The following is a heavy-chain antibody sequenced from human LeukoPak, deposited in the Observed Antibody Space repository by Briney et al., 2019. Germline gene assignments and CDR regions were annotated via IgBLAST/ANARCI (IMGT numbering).Heavy chain of an antibody. CDR3: ARRGPGSGWLTDY. Sequence: PGGSLRLSCAASGFTFSGYSMNWVRQVPGKGLELVSSISSGSYTYYAESVKGRFTISRDNAKNAVYLQMNGLRAEDTAVYFCARRGPGSGWLTDYWGQGTPVTVSS. D-gene: IGHD6-19*01. CDR1: GFTFSGYS. J-gene: IGHJ4*02. V-gene: IGHV3-21*06. CDR2: ISSGSYT.